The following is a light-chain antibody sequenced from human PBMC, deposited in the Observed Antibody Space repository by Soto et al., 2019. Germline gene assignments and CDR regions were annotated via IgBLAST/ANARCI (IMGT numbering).Light chain of an antibody. CDR1: QSLSSR. V-gene: IGKV1-39*01. CDR3: QQSFSPPYT. J-gene: IGKJ2*01. Sequence: IQMTQSPSSLSASVGDRVTITCRAGQSLSSRLTWYQQKPGEAPKLLIYETSSLHSGVPSRFSGSGSETDFTLTINSLQPEDFATYYCQQSFSPPYTFGQGTKLEIK. CDR2: ETS.